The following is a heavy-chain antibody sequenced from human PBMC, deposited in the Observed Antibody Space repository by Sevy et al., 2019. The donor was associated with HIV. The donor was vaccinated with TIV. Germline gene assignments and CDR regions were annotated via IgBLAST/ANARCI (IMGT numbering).Heavy chain of an antibody. J-gene: IGHJ1*01. D-gene: IGHD5-12*01. Sequence: GGSLRLSCAASGFTFSSYSMNWVRQAPGKGLEWVSSISSSSSYIYYADSVKGRFTISRDNAKNSLYLQMNSLRAEDTAVYYCARELGYSGYERAPGYFQHWGQGTLVTVSS. CDR2: ISSSSSYI. CDR1: GFTFSSYS. V-gene: IGHV3-21*01. CDR3: ARELGYSGYERAPGYFQH.